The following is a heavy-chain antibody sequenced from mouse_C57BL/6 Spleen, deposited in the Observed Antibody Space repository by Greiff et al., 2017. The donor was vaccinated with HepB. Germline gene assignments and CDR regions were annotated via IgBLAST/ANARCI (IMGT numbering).Heavy chain of an antibody. V-gene: IGHV5-4*03. D-gene: IGHD1-1*01. Sequence: EVKLVESGGGLVKPGGSLKLSCAASGFTFSSSAMSGVRQTPEKRLEWVATISAGGSYPYYPDNVKGRFPISRDNAKNNLYLQMSHLKSEDTAMYYCARALTTVVATTSRYFDYWGQGTTLTVCS. CDR3: ARALTTVVATTSRYFDY. CDR1: GFTFSSSA. CDR2: ISAGGSYP. J-gene: IGHJ2*01.